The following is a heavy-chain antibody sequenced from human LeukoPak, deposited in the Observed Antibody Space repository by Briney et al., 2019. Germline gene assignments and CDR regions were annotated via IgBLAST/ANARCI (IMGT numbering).Heavy chain of an antibody. J-gene: IGHJ4*02. D-gene: IGHD1-14*01. V-gene: IGHV3-23*01. Sequence: GGSLRLSCAASGFTFSSYWMAWVRQAPGKGLEWVSAISGSGGSTYYADSVKGRFTISRDNSKNTLYLQMNSLRAEDTAVYYCAKAQPSPYRVFDYWGQGTLVTVSS. CDR2: ISGSGGST. CDR1: GFTFSSYW. CDR3: AKAQPSPYRVFDY.